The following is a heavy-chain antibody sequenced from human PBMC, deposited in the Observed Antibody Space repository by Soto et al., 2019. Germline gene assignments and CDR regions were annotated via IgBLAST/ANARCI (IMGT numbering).Heavy chain of an antibody. J-gene: IGHJ4*02. CDR3: ARDLWQWLVDY. Sequence: KVSCKASGDSFKSYAMHWVCQAPGQRLEWMGWINAGNGNTKYSQKFQGRVTITRDTSASTAYMELSSLRSEDTAVYYCARDLWQWLVDYWGQGTLVTVSS. V-gene: IGHV1-3*01. D-gene: IGHD6-19*01. CDR1: GDSFKSYA. CDR2: INAGNGNT.